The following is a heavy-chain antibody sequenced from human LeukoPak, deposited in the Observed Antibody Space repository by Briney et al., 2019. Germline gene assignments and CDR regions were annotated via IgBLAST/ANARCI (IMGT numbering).Heavy chain of an antibody. CDR1: GYTFTGYY. Sequence: ASGKVSCKASGYTFTGYYMHWVRQAPGQGLEWMGRINPNSGGTNYAQKFQGRVTMTRDTSISTAYMELSRLRSDDTAVYYCARSYCSGGSCYVSDYWGQGTLVTVSS. J-gene: IGHJ4*02. CDR2: INPNSGGT. V-gene: IGHV1-2*06. CDR3: ARSYCSGGSCYVSDY. D-gene: IGHD2-15*01.